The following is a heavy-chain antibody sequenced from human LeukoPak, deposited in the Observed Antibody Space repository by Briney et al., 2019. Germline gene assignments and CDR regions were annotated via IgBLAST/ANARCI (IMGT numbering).Heavy chain of an antibody. V-gene: IGHV3-23*01. J-gene: IGHJ3*01. CDR1: GFTFSTYG. CDR3: AKDSFPVVRGVGSDDGFAA. D-gene: IGHD3-10*01. CDR2: ACDSEATT. Sequence: GGSLRLSCAASGFTFSTYGMRWVRQAPGKGGEWVSVACDSEATTHYGDSVKGRFFISRDNSKNTVHLQMNNLRAEDTAVYYCAKDSFPVVRGVGSDDGFAAWGQGTTVIVSS.